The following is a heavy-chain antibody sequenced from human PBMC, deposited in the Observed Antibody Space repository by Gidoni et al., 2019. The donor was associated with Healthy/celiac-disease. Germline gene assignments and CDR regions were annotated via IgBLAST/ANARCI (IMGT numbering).Heavy chain of an antibody. CDR2: IYYSGST. CDR3: ASQNLWFGELSYY. D-gene: IGHD3-10*01. V-gene: IGHV4-39*01. Sequence: QLQLQESGPGLVKPSETLSLTCPVSGGSISSSSYYWGWIRQPPGKGLEWIGSIYYSGSTYYNPSLKSRVTISVDTSKNQFSLKLSSVTAADTAVYYCASQNLWFGELSYYWGQGTLVTVSS. CDR1: GGSISSSSYY. J-gene: IGHJ4*02.